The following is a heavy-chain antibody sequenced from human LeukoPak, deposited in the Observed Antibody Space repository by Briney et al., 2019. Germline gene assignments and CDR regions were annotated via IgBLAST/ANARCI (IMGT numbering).Heavy chain of an antibody. CDR3: ARGPTMVRGVIILHDY. V-gene: IGHV4-61*01. J-gene: IGHJ4*02. CDR2: VYKSGGT. Sequence: SETLSLTCTVSGVSVSSGNYYWSWIRQPPGKGLEWIGYVYKSGGTNYNPSLKGRVTISVDTSKNQFSLKLSSVTTADTAVYYCARGPTMVRGVIILHDYWGQGTLVTVSS. D-gene: IGHD3-10*01. CDR1: GVSVSSGNYY.